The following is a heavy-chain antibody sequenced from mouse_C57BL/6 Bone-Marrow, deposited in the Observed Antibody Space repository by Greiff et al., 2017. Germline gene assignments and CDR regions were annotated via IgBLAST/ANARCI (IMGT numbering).Heavy chain of an antibody. CDR1: GYTFTSYW. V-gene: IGHV1-61*01. CDR3: ARTSITTVAYAMDY. J-gene: IGHJ4*01. CDR2: IYPSDSET. D-gene: IGHD1-1*01. Sequence: QVQLKQPGAELVRPGSSVKLSCKASGYTFTSYWMDWVKQRPGQGLEWIGNIYPSDSETLYNQKFKDKATLTVDKSSSTAYMQLSSLTSEDSAVYYCARTSITTVAYAMDYWGQGTSVTVSS.